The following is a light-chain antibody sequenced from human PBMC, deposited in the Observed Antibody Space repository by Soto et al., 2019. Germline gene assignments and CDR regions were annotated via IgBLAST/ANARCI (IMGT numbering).Light chain of an antibody. V-gene: IGKV1-5*03. CDR2: KAS. CDR1: QSISSW. CDR3: QQYNSYPWT. Sequence: DIHITQSPSTLSASVGDRVTITCRASQSISSWLAWYQQKPGKAPKLLIYKASSLESRVPSRFSGSGSGTEFTLTIISLQHDDFATYYCQQYNSYPWTCGQGTKVDIK. J-gene: IGKJ1*01.